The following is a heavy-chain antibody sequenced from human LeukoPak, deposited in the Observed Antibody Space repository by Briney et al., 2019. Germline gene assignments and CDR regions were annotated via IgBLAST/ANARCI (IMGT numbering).Heavy chain of an antibody. Sequence: GASVKVSCKTSGYTFTSFDINWVRQASGQGLEWMGWMNPNNDNTGCAQNFQGRVTMTKNTSISTAYMKLSSLRSEDTAVYYCAKRGHNYGDFDYWGQGTLVTVSP. CDR2: MNPNNDNT. CDR1: GYTFTSFD. CDR3: AKRGHNYGDFDY. V-gene: IGHV1-8*01. J-gene: IGHJ4*02. D-gene: IGHD5-18*01.